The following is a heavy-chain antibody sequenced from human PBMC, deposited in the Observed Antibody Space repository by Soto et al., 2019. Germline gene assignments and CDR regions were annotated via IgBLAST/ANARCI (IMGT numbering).Heavy chain of an antibody. V-gene: IGHV4-59*12. CDR2: IFSSENP. J-gene: IGHJ5*02. D-gene: IGHD3-22*01. CDR1: GASFGTYY. Sequence: PSETLSLTCTVSGASFGTYYWSWIRQPPGKGLEWVGYIFSSENPKYNPSLKSRLTISVDRSKNQFSLNLNSVTAADTAVYYCARANRPITMTYLNWFDPWGQGTLVTVSS. CDR3: ARANRPITMTYLNWFDP.